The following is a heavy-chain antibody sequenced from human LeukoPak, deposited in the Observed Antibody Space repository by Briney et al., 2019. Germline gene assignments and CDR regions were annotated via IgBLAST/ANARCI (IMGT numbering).Heavy chain of an antibody. CDR3: TRRPDSGNPNFDY. J-gene: IGHJ4*02. CDR1: GFTLSGSA. D-gene: IGHD1-26*01. CDR2: IRSKTNSYAT. Sequence: GGSLKLSCAASGFTLSGSAIHWVRQASGKGLEWVSRIRSKTNSYATAYGASVKGRFTISRDDSKNTAYLQMNSLKTEDTAVYYCTRRPDSGNPNFDYWGQGTLVTVSS. V-gene: IGHV3-73*01.